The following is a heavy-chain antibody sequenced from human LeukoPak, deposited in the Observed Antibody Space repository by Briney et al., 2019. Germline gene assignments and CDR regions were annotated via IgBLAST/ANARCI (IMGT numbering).Heavy chain of an antibody. CDR2: IYTSGST. V-gene: IGHV4-4*07. Sequence: PSETLSLTCTVSGGSISSYYWSWIRQPAGKGLEWIGRIYTSGSTNYNPSLKSRVTISVDTSKNQFSLKLSSVTAADTAVYYCARAPNHYYDSSCDAFDIWGQGTMVTVSS. CDR1: GGSISSYY. CDR3: ARAPNHYYDSSCDAFDI. D-gene: IGHD3-22*01. J-gene: IGHJ3*02.